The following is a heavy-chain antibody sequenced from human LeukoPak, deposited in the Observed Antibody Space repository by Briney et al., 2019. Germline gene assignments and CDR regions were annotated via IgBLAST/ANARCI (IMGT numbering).Heavy chain of an antibody. CDR2: ISSSSSYI. D-gene: IGHD1-14*01. Sequence: GGSLRLSCAASGFTFSSYSMNWVRQAPGKGLEWVSSISSSSSYIYYADSVKGRFTISRDNAKNPLYLQMNSLRAEDTAVYYCARGRTAGYFDYWGQGTLVTVSS. V-gene: IGHV3-21*01. J-gene: IGHJ4*02. CDR3: ARGRTAGYFDY. CDR1: GFTFSSYS.